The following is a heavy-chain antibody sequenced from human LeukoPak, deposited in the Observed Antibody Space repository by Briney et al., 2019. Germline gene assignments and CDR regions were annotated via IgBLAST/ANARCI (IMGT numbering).Heavy chain of an antibody. CDR2: IKQDGSEK. CDR3: ARDPRLYDRPI. CDR1: GFTLSSYW. Sequence: HPGGSLGLSCAASGFTLSSYWMSWVRQAPGKGLEWVANIKQDGSEKYYVDSVKGRFTISRDNAKNSLYLQMNSLRAEDTAVYYCARDPRLYDRPIWGQGTMVTVSS. D-gene: IGHD3-22*01. J-gene: IGHJ3*02. V-gene: IGHV3-7*01.